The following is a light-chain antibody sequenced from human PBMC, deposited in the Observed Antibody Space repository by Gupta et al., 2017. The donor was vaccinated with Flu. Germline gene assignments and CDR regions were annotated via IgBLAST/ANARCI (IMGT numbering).Light chain of an antibody. CDR1: QSVGDW. J-gene: IGKJ2*01. CDR3: QQENYSPST. Sequence: VQMTQSPSTLSASVGDRVTITCRASQSVGDWLAWYQQKPGKSPNLLINEASKHDSGVPSRFSGSGSGTDFTLTINSRQPEDIGTYSCQQENYSPSTFGIGTRLEI. CDR2: EAS. V-gene: IGKV1-5*03.